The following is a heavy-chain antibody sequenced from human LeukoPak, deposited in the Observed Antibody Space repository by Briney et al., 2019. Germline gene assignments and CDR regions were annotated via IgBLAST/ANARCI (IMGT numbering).Heavy chain of an antibody. Sequence: SETLSLTCSVSGASISSYHWSWIRQPAGKGLEWIGRIYTSGSINYNPSLKRRGTISTDTSKQQVSLKLSSVTAADTAVYYCAGAKGSNFDYWGQGTLVTVSS. CDR1: GASISSYH. CDR2: IYTSGSI. J-gene: IGHJ4*02. CDR3: AGAKGSNFDY. V-gene: IGHV4-4*07.